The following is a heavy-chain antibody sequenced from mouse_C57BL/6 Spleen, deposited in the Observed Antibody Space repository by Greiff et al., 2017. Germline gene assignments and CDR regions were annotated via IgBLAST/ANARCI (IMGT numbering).Heavy chain of an antibody. CDR2: IDPSDSYT. V-gene: IGHV1-69*01. CDR1: GYTFTSYW. D-gene: IGHD2-5*01. CDR3: ARRGYSNFYAMDY. J-gene: IGHJ4*01. Sequence: VQLQQPGAELVMPGASVKLSCKASGYTFTSYWMHWVKQRPGQGLEWIGEIDPSDSYTNYNQKFKGKSTLTVDKSSSTAYMQLSSLTSEDSAVYDCARRGYSNFYAMDYWGQGTSVTVSS.